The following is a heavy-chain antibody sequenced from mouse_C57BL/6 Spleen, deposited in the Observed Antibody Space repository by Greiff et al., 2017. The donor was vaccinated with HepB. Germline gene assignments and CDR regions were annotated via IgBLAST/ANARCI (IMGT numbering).Heavy chain of an antibody. CDR1: GFTFSDYY. Sequence: EVKLVESEGGLVQPGSSMKLSCTASGFTFSDYYMAWVRQVPEKGLEWVANINYDGISTYYLDSLKSRFIISRDNAKNILYLQMSSLKFEDTATYYGAREGETMVTTGYFGVWGTGTTGTVCS. J-gene: IGHJ1*03. D-gene: IGHD2-2*01. CDR2: INYDGIST. V-gene: IGHV5-16*01. CDR3: AREGETMVTTGYFGV.